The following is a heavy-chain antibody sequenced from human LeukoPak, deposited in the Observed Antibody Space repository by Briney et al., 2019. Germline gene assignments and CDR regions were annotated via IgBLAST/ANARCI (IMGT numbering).Heavy chain of an antibody. J-gene: IGHJ4*02. CDR3: ARDLSGSIYFDY. V-gene: IGHV4-59*01. CDR2: IYYSGST. D-gene: IGHD5-12*01. CDR1: GGSISSYY. Sequence: SETLSLTCTVSGGSISSYYWSWIRQPPGKGLEWIGYIYYSGSTNYNPSLKSRVTISVDTSKNQFSLKLSSVTAADTAVYYRARDLSGSIYFDYWGQGTLVTVSS.